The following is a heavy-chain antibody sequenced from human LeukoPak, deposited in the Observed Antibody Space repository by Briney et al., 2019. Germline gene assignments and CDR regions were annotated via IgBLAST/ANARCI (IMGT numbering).Heavy chain of an antibody. J-gene: IGHJ4*02. D-gene: IGHD1-26*01. CDR3: ARGRGSYCMDY. CDR2: INPKNGDT. CDR1: GYTFTDYF. Sequence: ASVKVSCKASGYTFTDYFIHWVRQAPGQGLEWMGWINPKNGDTKYAQSFQGRVTMTRDTSINTAYMELSRLRSDDTAVYYCARGRGSYCMDYWGQGTLVTVSS. V-gene: IGHV1-2*02.